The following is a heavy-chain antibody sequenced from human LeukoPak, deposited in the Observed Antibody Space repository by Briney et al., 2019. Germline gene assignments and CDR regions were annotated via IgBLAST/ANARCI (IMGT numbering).Heavy chain of an antibody. Sequence: SETLSLTCTVSGGSISSHYWSWIRQPPGKGLEWIGYIYYSGSTNYNPSLKSRVTISVDTSKNQFSLKLSSVTAADTAAYYCARDSSGYYPVFDYWGQGTLVTVSS. V-gene: IGHV4-59*11. CDR2: IYYSGST. CDR3: ARDSSGYYPVFDY. J-gene: IGHJ4*02. D-gene: IGHD3-22*01. CDR1: GGSISSHY.